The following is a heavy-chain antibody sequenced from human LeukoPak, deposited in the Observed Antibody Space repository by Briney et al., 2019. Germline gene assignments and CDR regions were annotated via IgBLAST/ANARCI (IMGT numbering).Heavy chain of an antibody. CDR1: GFSLHTYC. Sequence: GGSLRLSCAGSGFSLHTYCMNWVRQAPGKGLEWISYITDVNNVIYYADSVKGRFTISRSKDENSVFLQMNSLRAEDAAVYFCAREATRRNLQTYGSWDAYDIWGQGTMVTVAS. J-gene: IGHJ3*02. CDR3: AREATRRNLQTYGSWDAYDI. D-gene: IGHD4-17*01. CDR2: ITDVNNVI. V-gene: IGHV3-48*01.